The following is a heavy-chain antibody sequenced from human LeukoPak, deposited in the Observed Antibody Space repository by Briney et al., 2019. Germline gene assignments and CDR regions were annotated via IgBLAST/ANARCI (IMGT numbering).Heavy chain of an antibody. CDR3: ARVGSYEYHFDC. D-gene: IGHD1-26*01. Sequence: ASVKLSCKASGYTFTSYYMHWMRQAPGQGLEWMGIINPSGGSTNYAQKFQGRVTMTRDTSTSTVYMELSSLRSEDTAVYYCARVGSYEYHFDCWGQGTLVTVSS. J-gene: IGHJ4*02. V-gene: IGHV1-46*01. CDR2: INPSGGST. CDR1: GYTFTSYY.